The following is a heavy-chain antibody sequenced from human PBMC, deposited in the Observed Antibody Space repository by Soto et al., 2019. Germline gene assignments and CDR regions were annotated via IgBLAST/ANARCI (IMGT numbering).Heavy chain of an antibody. Sequence: SETLSLTCTVSVGSISSYYWSWIRQPPGKGLEWIGYIYYSGSTNYNPSLKSRVTISVDTSKNQFSLKLSSVTAADTAVYYCARVADDILTGYLSYWGQGTLVTVSS. J-gene: IGHJ4*02. D-gene: IGHD3-9*01. CDR1: VGSISSYY. CDR3: ARVADDILTGYLSY. V-gene: IGHV4-59*01. CDR2: IYYSGST.